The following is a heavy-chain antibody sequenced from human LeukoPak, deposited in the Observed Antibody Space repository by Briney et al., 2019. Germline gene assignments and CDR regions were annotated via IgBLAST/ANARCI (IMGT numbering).Heavy chain of an antibody. Sequence: GGSLRLSCAASGFTFSSYVMSWVRQAPGKGLEWVSSISGSGDSTYYPDSVKGRFTISRDNSKNTLYLQINSPRAEDTAVYYCAKKVAPTGTPYFDYWGQGTLVTVSS. CDR3: AKKVAPTGTPYFDY. CDR1: GFTFSSYV. CDR2: ISGSGDST. V-gene: IGHV3-23*01. J-gene: IGHJ4*02. D-gene: IGHD6-13*01.